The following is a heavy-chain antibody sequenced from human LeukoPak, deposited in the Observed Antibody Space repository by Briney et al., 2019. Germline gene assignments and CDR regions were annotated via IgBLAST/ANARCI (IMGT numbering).Heavy chain of an antibody. Sequence: SETLSLTCTVSGGSVSSGSYYWSWVRQPPGKGLEWIGYIYYSGSTNYNPSLKSRVTISVDTSKNQFSLKLSSVTAADTAVYYCARVWVGYDFWSGYHSHFDYWGQGTLVTVSS. CDR2: IYYSGST. V-gene: IGHV4-61*01. D-gene: IGHD3-3*01. CDR3: ARVWVGYDFWSGYHSHFDY. CDR1: GGSVSSGSYY. J-gene: IGHJ4*02.